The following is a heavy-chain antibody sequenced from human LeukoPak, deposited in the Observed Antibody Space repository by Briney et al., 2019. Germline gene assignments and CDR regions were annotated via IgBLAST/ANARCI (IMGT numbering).Heavy chain of an antibody. V-gene: IGHV1-69*06. D-gene: IGHD4-17*01. J-gene: IGHJ3*02. CDR2: IIPLFGTA. CDR1: GDTFSSFA. Sequence: SVKVSCKASGDTFSSFAVSWVRQAPEQGLEWMGRIIPLFGTADYAQRYQGRVTISADNSLNTAYLELSSLTSEDTAVYYCASPYDYGDHYLDALHIWGQGTIVTVSS. CDR3: ASPYDYGDHYLDALHI.